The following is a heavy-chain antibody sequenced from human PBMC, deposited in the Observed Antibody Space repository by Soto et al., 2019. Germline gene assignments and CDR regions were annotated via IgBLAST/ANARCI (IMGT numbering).Heavy chain of an antibody. CDR3: ARHGGYDYIWGSYHYYYYYMDV. J-gene: IGHJ6*03. V-gene: IGHV4-59*08. Sequence: TLSLTCPVSGGSISSYYWSWIPQPPGKGLEWIGYIYYSGSTNYNPSLKSRVTISVDTSKNQFSLKLSSVTAADTAVYYCARHGGYDYIWGSYHYYYYYMDVWGKGTTVTVSS. CDR2: IYYSGST. D-gene: IGHD3-16*02. CDR1: GGSISSYY.